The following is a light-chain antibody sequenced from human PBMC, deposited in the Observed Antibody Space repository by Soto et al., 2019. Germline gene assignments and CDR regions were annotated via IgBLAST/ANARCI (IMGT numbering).Light chain of an antibody. V-gene: IGKV1-5*03. J-gene: IGKJ1*01. CDR3: QQYNSHSRWT. CDR2: KAS. Sequence: DIQMTQSPSTLSASVGDIVTITCRATQSISSYLAWYQQKPGKAPKILIYKASTLESGVPSRFSGSGSGTEFTLTISSLQPDDFATYFGQQYNSHSRWTFGQGTKVDIK. CDR1: QSISSY.